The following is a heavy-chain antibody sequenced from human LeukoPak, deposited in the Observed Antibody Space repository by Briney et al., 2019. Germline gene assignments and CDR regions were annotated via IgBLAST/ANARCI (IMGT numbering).Heavy chain of an antibody. CDR2: IRSKAYGGTT. CDR3: TREREYYYDSSGYYYGGYFDY. CDR1: GFTFGDYA. V-gene: IGHV3-49*03. J-gene: IGHJ4*02. Sequence: GGSLRLSCTASGFTFGDYAMSWFCQAPGKGLEWVGFIRSKAYGGTTEYAASVKGRFTISRDDSKSIAYLQMNSLKTEDTAVYYCTREREYYYDSSGYYYGGYFDYWGQGTLVTVSS. D-gene: IGHD3-22*01.